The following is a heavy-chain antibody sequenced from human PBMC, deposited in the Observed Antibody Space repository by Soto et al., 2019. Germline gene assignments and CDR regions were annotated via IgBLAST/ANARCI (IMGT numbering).Heavy chain of an antibody. CDR2: IGTAGDT. V-gene: IGHV3-13*01. CDR1: GFTFSSYD. D-gene: IGHD3-3*01. J-gene: IGHJ6*02. Sequence: EVQLVESGGGLVQPGGSLRLSCAASGFTFSSYDMHWVRQATGKGLEWVSAIGTAGDTYYPGSVKGRFTISRENAKNSLYLQMNSLRAGDTAVYYCARGTYYDFWSGYHERYGMDVWGQGTTVIVSS. CDR3: ARGTYYDFWSGYHERYGMDV.